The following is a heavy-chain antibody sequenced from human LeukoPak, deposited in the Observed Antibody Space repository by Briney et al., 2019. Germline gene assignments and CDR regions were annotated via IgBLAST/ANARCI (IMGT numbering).Heavy chain of an antibody. D-gene: IGHD6-6*01. CDR1: GYTFTGYY. Sequence: GASVKVSCKASGYTFTGYYMHWVRQAPGQGLEWMGWINPNSGGTNYAQKFQGRVTMTRDTSISTAYMELSRLRSDDTAVYYCARVAEYSSSSGWFDPWGQGTLVTVSS. J-gene: IGHJ5*02. CDR3: ARVAEYSSSSGWFDP. CDR2: INPNSGGT. V-gene: IGHV1-2*02.